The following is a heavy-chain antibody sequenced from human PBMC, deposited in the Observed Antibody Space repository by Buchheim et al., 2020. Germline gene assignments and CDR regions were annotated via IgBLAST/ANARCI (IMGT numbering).Heavy chain of an antibody. D-gene: IGHD2-2*02. CDR3: AKGLLLYADYYYYYMDV. CDR1: GFTFSSYS. J-gene: IGHJ6*03. CDR2: ISSSSSTI. V-gene: IGHV3-48*01. Sequence: EVQLVESGGGLVQSGGSLRLSCAASGFTFSSYSMNWVRQAPGKGLEWVSYISSSSSTIYYADSVKGRFTISRDNSKNTLYLQMNSLRAEDTAVYYCAKGLLLYADYYYYYMDVWGKGTT.